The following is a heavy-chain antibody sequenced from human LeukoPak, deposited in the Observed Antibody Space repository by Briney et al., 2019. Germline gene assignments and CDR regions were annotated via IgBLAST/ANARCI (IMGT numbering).Heavy chain of an antibody. CDR1: GFSFSSYA. V-gene: IGHV3-33*01. CDR3: ARVSGTWRQENYYYYYGMDV. CDR2: IWYDGSNK. Sequence: PGRSLRLSCAASGFSFSSYAMRWARQAPGKGLEWVAVIWYDGSNKYYADSVKGRFTISRDNSKNTLYLQMNSLRAEDTAVYYCARVSGTWRQENYYYYYGMDVWGQGTTVTVSS. J-gene: IGHJ6*02. D-gene: IGHD5-12*01.